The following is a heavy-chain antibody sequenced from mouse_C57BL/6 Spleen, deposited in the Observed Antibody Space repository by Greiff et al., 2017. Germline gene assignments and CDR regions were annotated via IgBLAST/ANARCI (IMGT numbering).Heavy chain of an antibody. J-gene: IGHJ2*01. CDR1: GYSITSGYY. CDR2: ISYDGSN. D-gene: IGHD2-4*01. CDR3: ARGDYDPYFDY. Sequence: DVQLQESGPGLVKPSQSLSLTCSVTGYSITSGYYWNWIRQFPGNKLEWMGYISYDGSNNYNPSLKNRISITRDTSKNQFFLKLNSVTTEDTATYYCARGDYDPYFDYWGQGTTLTVSS. V-gene: IGHV3-6*01.